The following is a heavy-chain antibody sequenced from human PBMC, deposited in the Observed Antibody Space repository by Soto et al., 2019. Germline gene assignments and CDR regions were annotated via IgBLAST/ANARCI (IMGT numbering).Heavy chain of an antibody. J-gene: IGHJ5*02. CDR2: INAANGDT. CDR3: VRRHVSATGIDWFDP. D-gene: IGHD6-13*01. Sequence: GGSVKVSCKASGYTFTSYGIHWVRQAPGQRLEWMGWINAANGDTKYSPKFQGRVTITRDTSASTAYMELSSLRSEDTAVYYCVRRHVSATGIDWFDPWGQAPLGTGSS. V-gene: IGHV1-3*01. CDR1: GYTFTSYG.